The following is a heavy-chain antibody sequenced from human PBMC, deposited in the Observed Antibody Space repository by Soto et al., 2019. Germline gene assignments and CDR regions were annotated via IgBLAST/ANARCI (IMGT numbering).Heavy chain of an antibody. CDR2: ISYDGSNK. V-gene: IGHV3-30*18. J-gene: IGHJ6*02. Sequence: QVQLVESGGGVVQPGRSLRLSCAASGFTFSSYGMHWVRQAPGKGLEWAAVISYDGSNKYYADSVKGRFTISRDNSKNTLYLQMNSLRAEDTAVYYCAKEGTSYYYGMDVWGQETTVTVSS. CDR3: AKEGTSYYYGMDV. CDR1: GFTFSSYG. D-gene: IGHD3-10*01.